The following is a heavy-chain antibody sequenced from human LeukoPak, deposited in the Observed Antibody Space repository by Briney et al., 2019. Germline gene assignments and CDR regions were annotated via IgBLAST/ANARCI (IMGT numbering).Heavy chain of an antibody. D-gene: IGHD6-13*01. CDR1: GFTFSSYA. V-gene: IGHV3-23*01. J-gene: IGHJ4*02. CDR2: ISGSGGST. CDR3: AKDRIAATDY. Sequence: PGGSLRLXCAASGFTFSSYAMSWVRQAPGKGLEWVSAISGSGGSTYYADSVKGRFTTSRDNSKNTLYLQMNSLRAEDTAVYYCAKDRIAATDYWGQGTLVTVSS.